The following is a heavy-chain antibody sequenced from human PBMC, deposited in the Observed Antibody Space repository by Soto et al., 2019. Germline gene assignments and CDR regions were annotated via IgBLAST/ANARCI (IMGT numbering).Heavy chain of an antibody. J-gene: IGHJ5*02. V-gene: IGHV2-5*02. Sequence: SGPTLVNPTQTLTLTCTFSGFSISTSGVGVGWIRQPPGKALEWLALIYWDDDKRYSPSLKSRLTITKDTSKNQVVLTMTNMDPVDTATYYCAHRPAMFGSSWSYNWFDPWGQGTLVTVSS. CDR1: GFSISTSGVG. CDR3: AHRPAMFGSSWSYNWFDP. D-gene: IGHD3-10*02. CDR2: IYWDDDK.